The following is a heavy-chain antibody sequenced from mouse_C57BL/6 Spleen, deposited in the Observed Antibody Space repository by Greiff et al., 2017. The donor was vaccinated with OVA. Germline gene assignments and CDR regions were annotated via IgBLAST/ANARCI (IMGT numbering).Heavy chain of an antibody. CDR1: GFTFSDYY. Sequence: EVMLVESEGGLVQPGSSMKLSCTASGFTFSDYYMAWVRQVPEKGLEWVANINYDGSSTYYLDSLKSRFIISRDNAKNILYLQMSSLKSEDTATYYCARLSSPYWYFDVWGTGTTVTVSS. J-gene: IGHJ1*03. CDR3: ARLSSPYWYFDV. D-gene: IGHD1-1*01. CDR2: INYDGSST. V-gene: IGHV5-16*01.